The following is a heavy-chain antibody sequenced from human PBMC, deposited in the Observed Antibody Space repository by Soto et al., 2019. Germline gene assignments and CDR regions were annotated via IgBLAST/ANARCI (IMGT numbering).Heavy chain of an antibody. J-gene: IGHJ6*03. V-gene: IGHV4-34*01. CDR3: ARTLRFLEWFPPPSYYMDV. CDR1: GGSFSGYY. D-gene: IGHD3-3*01. Sequence: SETLSLTCAVYGGSFSGYYWSWIRQPPGKGLEWIGEINHSGSTNYNPSLKSRVTISVDTSKNQFSLKLSSVTAADTAVYYCARTLRFLEWFPPPSYYMDVWGKGTTVTVSS. CDR2: INHSGST.